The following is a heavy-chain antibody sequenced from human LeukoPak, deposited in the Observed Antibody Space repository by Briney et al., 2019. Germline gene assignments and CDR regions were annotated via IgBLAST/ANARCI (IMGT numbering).Heavy chain of an antibody. CDR3: AKIGLQQLVFDY. Sequence: PGGSLRLSCAASGFTFSSYAMSWVRQAPGKGLEWVSAISGSGGSTYYADFVRGRFTISRDNSKNTLYLQMNSLRAEDTAVYYCAKIGLQQLVFDYWGQGTLVTVSS. CDR2: ISGSGGST. D-gene: IGHD6-13*01. CDR1: GFTFSSYA. V-gene: IGHV3-23*01. J-gene: IGHJ4*02.